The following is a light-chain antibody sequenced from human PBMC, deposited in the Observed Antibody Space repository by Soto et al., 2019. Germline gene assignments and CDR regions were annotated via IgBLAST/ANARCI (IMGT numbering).Light chain of an antibody. CDR3: QQFYNYPRT. V-gene: IGKV1-8*01. CDR1: QDIGTY. J-gene: IGKJ1*01. Sequence: AIRMTQSPSSFSASTGDRVSITCRATQDIGTYLAWYQQIPGKAPKLLIYDASTLQTGVPSRFSGSGSGTDFNLTISYLQSEDFGTYYCQQFYNYPRTFGKGTKVEIK. CDR2: DAS.